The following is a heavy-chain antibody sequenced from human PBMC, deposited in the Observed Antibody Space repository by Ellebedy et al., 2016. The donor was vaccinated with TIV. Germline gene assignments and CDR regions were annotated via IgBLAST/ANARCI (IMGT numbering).Heavy chain of an antibody. D-gene: IGHD3-22*01. Sequence: SETLSLTCTVSGGSISNFYWSWIRQPPGRGLECIGYIYYSGSTNYNPSLKSRVTISVDTSKNQFSLKLSSVTAADTAVYYCARVYDSSGYVPYYFDYWGQGTLVTVSS. V-gene: IGHV4-59*01. CDR1: GGSISNFY. CDR2: IYYSGST. CDR3: ARVYDSSGYVPYYFDY. J-gene: IGHJ4*02.